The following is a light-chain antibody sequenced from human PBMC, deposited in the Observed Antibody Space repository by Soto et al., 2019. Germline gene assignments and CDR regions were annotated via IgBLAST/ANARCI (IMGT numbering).Light chain of an antibody. CDR2: VAS. J-gene: IGKJ5*01. Sequence: DIQLTQSPSSLSASVGDRVTSTCRADQSINNYLNWYQQQPGKAPKLLIYVASSLQSGVPSRFSGSGYGTDFTLTISNLQPEDFATYYCHQSYSTPSITFGQGTRLEMK. V-gene: IGKV1-39*01. CDR1: QSINNY. CDR3: HQSYSTPSIT.